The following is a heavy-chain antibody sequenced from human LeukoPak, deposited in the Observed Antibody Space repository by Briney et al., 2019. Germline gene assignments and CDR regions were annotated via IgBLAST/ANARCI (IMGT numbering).Heavy chain of an antibody. J-gene: IGHJ1*01. CDR3: ARGYCINGVCYTGYFQH. CDR1: GFTFSSYA. CDR2: ISGSGGST. D-gene: IGHD2-8*01. V-gene: IGHV3-23*01. Sequence: GGSLRLSCAASGFTFSSYAMSWVRQAPGKGLEWVSAISGSGGSTYYADSVKGRFTISRDNSKNTLYLQMNSLRAEDTAVYYCARGYCINGVCYTGYFQHWGQGTLVTVSS.